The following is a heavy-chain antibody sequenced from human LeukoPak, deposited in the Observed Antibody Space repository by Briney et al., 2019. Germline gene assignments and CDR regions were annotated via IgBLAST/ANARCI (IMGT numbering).Heavy chain of an antibody. D-gene: IGHD1-26*01. V-gene: IGHV1-18*04. CDR3: AREVWSRDIGSLFDY. CDR2: ISAQTGEG. J-gene: IGHJ4*02. Sequence: GASVKVSCKTSGYNFKTSGITWVRQAPGQGLEWMGWISAQTGEGHYAEKLQGRVTMTTDTSRSTGYMELKSLTSDDTAVYYCAREVWSRDIGSLFDYWGQGTLVIVSS. CDR1: GYNFKTSG.